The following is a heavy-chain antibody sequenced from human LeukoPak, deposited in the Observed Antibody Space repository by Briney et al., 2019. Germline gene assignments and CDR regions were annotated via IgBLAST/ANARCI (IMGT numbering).Heavy chain of an antibody. V-gene: IGHV3-30-3*01. CDR1: GFTFSSYA. J-gene: IGHJ4*02. CDR2: ISYDGSNK. D-gene: IGHD3-16*01. Sequence: PGRSLRLSCAASGFTFSSYAMHWVRQAPGKGLEWVAVISYDGSNKYYADSVKGRFTISRDNSKNTLYLQMHSLRAEDTAVYYCARARPYDYVWGSYSYWGQGTLVTVSS. CDR3: ARARPYDYVWGSYSY.